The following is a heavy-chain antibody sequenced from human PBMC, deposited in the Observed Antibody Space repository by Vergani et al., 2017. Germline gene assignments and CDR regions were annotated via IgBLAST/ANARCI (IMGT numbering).Heavy chain of an antibody. CDR2: IYTSGST. D-gene: IGHD3-10*01. Sequence: QVQLQESGPGLVKPSETLSLTCTVSGGSISSYYWSWIRQPPGKGLEWIGYIYTSGSTNYNPSLKSRVTISVDTSKNQFSLKLSSVTAADTAVYYCARHNLTGGSGQNWFDPWGQGTLVTVSS. CDR1: GGSISSYY. J-gene: IGHJ5*02. CDR3: ARHNLTGGSGQNWFDP. V-gene: IGHV4-4*09.